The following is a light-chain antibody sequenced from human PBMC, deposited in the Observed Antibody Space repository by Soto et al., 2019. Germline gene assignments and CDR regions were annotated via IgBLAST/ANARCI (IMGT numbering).Light chain of an antibody. Sequence: DIVLTQSPGTLSLSPGERATLSCRASQSVRSSVARHQQKPGQAPRLPIYGASSRATGIPDRFSGSGSGADFTLTISRLEPEDFAVYYCQQYGSSPITFGQGTRLEIK. CDR3: QQYGSSPIT. CDR1: QSVRSS. V-gene: IGKV3-20*01. J-gene: IGKJ5*01. CDR2: GAS.